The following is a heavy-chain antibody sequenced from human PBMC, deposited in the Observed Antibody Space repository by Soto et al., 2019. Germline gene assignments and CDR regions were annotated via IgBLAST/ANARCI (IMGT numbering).Heavy chain of an antibody. CDR3: ARGLSWGSNWYYYMDV. Sequence: EVQLVESGGGLVQPGGSLRLSCATSGFILSDCAMNWVRQAPGKGLEWVSYISSSSSVIDYADSVKGRFTVTRANARNSLYLQMNSLRAEDTAVYYCARGLSWGSNWYYYMDVWGKGTTVTVSS. D-gene: IGHD7-27*01. J-gene: IGHJ6*03. V-gene: IGHV3-48*01. CDR1: GFILSDCA. CDR2: ISSSSSVI.